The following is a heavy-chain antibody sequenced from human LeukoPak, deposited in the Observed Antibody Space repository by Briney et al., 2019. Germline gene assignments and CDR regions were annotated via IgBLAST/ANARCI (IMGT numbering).Heavy chain of an antibody. CDR3: AKGGDYGDYQGN. Sequence: PGGSLRLSCAASGFTFNRLNMNWVRQAPGKGLEWISYIKSSGDSIYYAASVRGRFTISRDNVKNLLYLQMNSLRAEDTAVYYCAKGGDYGDYQGNWGQGTLVTVSS. D-gene: IGHD4-17*01. V-gene: IGHV3-48*01. J-gene: IGHJ4*02. CDR2: IKSSGDSI. CDR1: GFTFNRLN.